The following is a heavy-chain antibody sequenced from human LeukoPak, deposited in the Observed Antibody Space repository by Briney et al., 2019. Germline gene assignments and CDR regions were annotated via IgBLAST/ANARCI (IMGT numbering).Heavy chain of an antibody. Sequence: GGSLRLSCAASGITISRTWMSWLRQAPGKGLEWVAYINHEGIEKDYVDSVKGRFTISRDNAQKSLFLQMNSLRAEDTAIYYCATGGHYYGDWGQGTLVTVSS. CDR1: GITISRTW. V-gene: IGHV3-7*05. J-gene: IGHJ4*02. D-gene: IGHD3-10*01. CDR2: INHEGIEK. CDR3: ATGGHYYGD.